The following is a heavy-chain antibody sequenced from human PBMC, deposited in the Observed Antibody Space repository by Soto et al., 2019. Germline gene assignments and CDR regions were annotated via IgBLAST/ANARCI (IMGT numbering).Heavy chain of an antibody. J-gene: IGHJ4*02. D-gene: IGHD6-19*01. CDR3: AKGSGYSSGWYIFDY. V-gene: IGHV3-23*01. CDR1: GFTFSSYA. CDR2: ISGSGGST. Sequence: EVQLLESGGGLVQPGGSLRLSCAASGFTFSSYAMSWVRQAPGKGLEWVSAISGSGGSTYYADSVKGRFTISRDNSKYTLYLQMNSLRAEDTAVYYCAKGSGYSSGWYIFDYWGQGTLVTVSS.